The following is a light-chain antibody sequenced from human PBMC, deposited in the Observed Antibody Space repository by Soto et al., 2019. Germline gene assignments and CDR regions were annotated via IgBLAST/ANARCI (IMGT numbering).Light chain of an antibody. V-gene: IGKV3-11*01. CDR2: DAS. Sequence: EIVLTQSPATLSLSPGERATLSCRASQSVSSYLAWYQQKPGQAPRLLIYDASNRATGIPARFSGSGSGTDFTLTISRLEPEDFAVYYCQHYGSSPGVTFGPGTKVDIK. CDR3: QHYGSSPGVT. J-gene: IGKJ3*01. CDR1: QSVSSY.